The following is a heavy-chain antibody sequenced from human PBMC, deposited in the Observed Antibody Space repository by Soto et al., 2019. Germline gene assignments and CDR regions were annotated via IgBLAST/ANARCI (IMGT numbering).Heavy chain of an antibody. CDR2: INHSGST. D-gene: IGHD2-2*01. CDR1: GGSFSGYY. V-gene: IGHV4-34*01. J-gene: IGHJ6*02. CDR3: ARTRCSSTSCYWGYYGMDV. Sequence: KPSETLSLTCAVYGGSFSGYYWSWIRQPPGKGLEWIGEINHSGSTNYNPSLKSRVTISVDTSKNQFSLKLSSVTAADTAVYYCARTRCSSTSCYWGYYGMDVWGQGTTVTVS.